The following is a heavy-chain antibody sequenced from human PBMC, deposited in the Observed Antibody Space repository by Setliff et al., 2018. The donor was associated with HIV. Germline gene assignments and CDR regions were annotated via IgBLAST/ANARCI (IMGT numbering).Heavy chain of an antibody. CDR1: GYTFTTYG. V-gene: IGHV1-18*01. CDR2: ISTYSDET. D-gene: IGHD2-8*01. CDR3: ARRGGPAGYCSNGICYTPLALDI. Sequence: ASVKVSCKPSGYTFTTYGLSWVRQAPGQGLEWMGWISTYSDETSSSQNLQGRLTMTTDTSTGTAYMELRSLRSDDTAVYYCARRGGPAGYCSNGICYTPLALDIWGRGTRVTVSS. J-gene: IGHJ3*02.